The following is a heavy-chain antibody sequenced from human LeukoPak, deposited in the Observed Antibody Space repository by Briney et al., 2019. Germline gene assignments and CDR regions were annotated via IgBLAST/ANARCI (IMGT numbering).Heavy chain of an antibody. CDR3: AREHGYSSSWPSGY. Sequence: PGGSLRLSCAASGFTFSSYSVNWVRQAPGKGLEWVSSISSSSSHIYYADSVKGRFTISRDNAKNSLYLQMNSLRAEDTAVYYCAREHGYSSSWPSGYWGQGTLVTVSS. D-gene: IGHD6-13*01. V-gene: IGHV3-21*01. J-gene: IGHJ4*02. CDR1: GFTFSSYS. CDR2: ISSSSSHI.